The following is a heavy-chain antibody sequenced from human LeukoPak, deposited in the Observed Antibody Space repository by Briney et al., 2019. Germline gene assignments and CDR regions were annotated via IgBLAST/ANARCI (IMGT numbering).Heavy chain of an antibody. CDR3: AKEGSGSWYAGSYYYYGMDV. J-gene: IGHJ6*02. CDR2: ISYDGSNK. Sequence: GGSLRLSCAASGFTFSSYGMHWVRQAPGKGLEWVAVISYDGSNKYYADSVKGRFTISRDNSKNTLYLQMNSLRAEDTAVYYCAKEGSGSWYAGSYYYYGMDVWGQGTTVTVSS. CDR1: GFTFSSYG. D-gene: IGHD6-13*01. V-gene: IGHV3-30*18.